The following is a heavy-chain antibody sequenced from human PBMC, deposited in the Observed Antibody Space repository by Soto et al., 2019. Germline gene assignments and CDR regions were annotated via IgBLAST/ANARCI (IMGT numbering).Heavy chain of an antibody. CDR2: ISAYNGNT. CDR3: ARDRGIVIVGGTIPDY. V-gene: IGHV1-18*01. Sequence: QVQLVQSGAAVKKPGASVKVSCKASGYTFTSYGISWVRQAPGQGLEWLGWISAYNGNTNYARNLQGRVTVTADTSTTTAYMELRSLRSDDTAVYYCARDRGIVIVGGTIPDYWGQGTLVTVSS. J-gene: IGHJ4*02. CDR1: GYTFTSYG. D-gene: IGHD1-26*01.